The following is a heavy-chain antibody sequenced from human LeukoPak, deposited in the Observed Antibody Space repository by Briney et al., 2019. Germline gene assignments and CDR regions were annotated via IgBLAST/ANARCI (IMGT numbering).Heavy chain of an antibody. Sequence: WVRQAPGKGLEWIGSIYYSGSTYYNPSLKSRVTISVDTSKNQFSLKLSSVTAADTAVYYCARRVYSSSWYGRAYFDYWGQGTLVTVSS. V-gene: IGHV4-39*01. CDR2: IYYSGST. CDR3: ARRVYSSSWYGRAYFDY. J-gene: IGHJ4*02. D-gene: IGHD6-13*01.